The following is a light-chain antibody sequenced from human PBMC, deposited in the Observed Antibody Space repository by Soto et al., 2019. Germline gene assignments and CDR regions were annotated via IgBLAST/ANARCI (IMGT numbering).Light chain of an antibody. V-gene: IGKV3-20*01. J-gene: IGKJ3*01. CDR3: QQYGSSPFT. CDR2: ATS. Sequence: EIVLTQSPGTLSLSPGERATLSCRASQSMSSYYLAWYQQRPGQAPILLLYATSNRATGIPGRFSGSGSGTDFTLTISRLEPEDFAVYYCQQYGSSPFTFGPGTKVDI. CDR1: QSMSSYY.